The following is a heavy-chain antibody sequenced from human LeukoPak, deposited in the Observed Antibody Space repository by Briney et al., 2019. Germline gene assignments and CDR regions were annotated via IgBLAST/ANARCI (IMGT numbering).Heavy chain of an antibody. Sequence: GGSLRLSCAASGFTFSSYGMHWVRQAPGKGLEWVAVISYDGSNKYYADSVKGRFTISRDNSKNTLYLQMNSLRAEDTAVYYCAKDRSMYLDYYYYGMDVWGQGTTVTVSS. D-gene: IGHD2-8*01. CDR1: GFTFSSYG. J-gene: IGHJ6*02. CDR2: ISYDGSNK. V-gene: IGHV3-30*18. CDR3: AKDRSMYLDYYYYGMDV.